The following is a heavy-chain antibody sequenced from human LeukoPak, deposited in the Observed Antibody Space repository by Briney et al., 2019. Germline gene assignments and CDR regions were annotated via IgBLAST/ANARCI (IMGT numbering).Heavy chain of an antibody. CDR3: ASIRRGSIYGYFDF. J-gene: IGHJ4*02. Sequence: SGTLSLTCTVSGASMSTHYWSWLRQPPGKGLEWIGYLLDSWRTKDNPSLQSRVTLSADTSKNQFSLRLTSVTAADTAVYYCASIRRGSIYGYFDFWGQGILVTVSS. V-gene: IGHV4-59*11. D-gene: IGHD5-18*01. CDR1: GASMSTHY. CDR2: LLDSWRT.